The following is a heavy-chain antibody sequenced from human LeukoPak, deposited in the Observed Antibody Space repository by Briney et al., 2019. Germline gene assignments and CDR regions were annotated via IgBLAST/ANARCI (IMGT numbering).Heavy chain of an antibody. J-gene: IGHJ4*02. CDR2: INHSGST. Sequence: SETLSLTCAVYGGSFSGYYWSWIRQPPGKGLEWIGEINHSGSTNYNPSLKSRVTISVDTSKNQFSLKLSSVTAADTAVYYCARTGRYSGSYYLRAAWGLYYFDYWGQGTLVTVSS. CDR1: GGSFSGYY. V-gene: IGHV4-34*01. D-gene: IGHD1-26*01. CDR3: ARTGRYSGSYYLRAAWGLYYFDY.